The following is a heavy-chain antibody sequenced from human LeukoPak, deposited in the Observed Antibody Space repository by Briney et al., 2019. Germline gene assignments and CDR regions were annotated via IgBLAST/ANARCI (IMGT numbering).Heavy chain of an antibody. V-gene: IGHV3-21*01. J-gene: IGHJ6*03. D-gene: IGHD2-15*01. CDR1: GFTFSSYS. CDR3: ARDQVVVAAAKYYYYYYYMDV. Sequence: GGSLRLSCAASGFTFSSYSMNWVRQAPGKGLEWVSSISSSSYIYYADSVKGRFTISRDNAKNSLYLQMNSLRAEDTAVYYCARDQVVVAAAKYYYYYYYMDVWGKGTTVTVSS. CDR2: ISSSSYI.